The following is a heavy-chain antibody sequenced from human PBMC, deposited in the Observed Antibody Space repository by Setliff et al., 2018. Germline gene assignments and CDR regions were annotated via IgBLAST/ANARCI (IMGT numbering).Heavy chain of an antibody. CDR3: AISTLSICSGGSCPNAFDV. CDR2: ISSYNDVT. V-gene: IGHV1-18*01. J-gene: IGHJ3*01. CDR1: GHIFSSYG. Sequence: ASVKVSCKASGHIFSSYGISWVRQAPGQGLEWMGWISSYNDVTNYEQRFQGRVTMTTDTSASAAYMELRGLRPDDTAIYYCAISTLSICSGGSCPNAFDVWGQGTMVTVSS. D-gene: IGHD2-15*01.